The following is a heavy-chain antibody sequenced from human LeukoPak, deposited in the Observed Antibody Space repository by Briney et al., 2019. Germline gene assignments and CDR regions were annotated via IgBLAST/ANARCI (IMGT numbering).Heavy chain of an antibody. CDR3: TRDFRQVGAADAFDI. D-gene: IGHD1-26*01. CDR2: ISTSGTTI. V-gene: IGHV3-48*03. CDR1: RFTFRNYE. Sequence: GGSLRLSCTASRFTFRNYEMNWVRQAPGKGLEWISYISTSGTTIYYADSVKGRFTISRDNARNSLFLQMNSLRAEDTAVYYCTRDFRQVGAADAFDIWGQGTMVTVSS. J-gene: IGHJ3*02.